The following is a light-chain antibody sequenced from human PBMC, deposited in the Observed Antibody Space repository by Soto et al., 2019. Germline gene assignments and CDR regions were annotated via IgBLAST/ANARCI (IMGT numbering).Light chain of an antibody. CDR2: AAS. V-gene: IGKV1-39*01. CDR3: QQSYTTPRT. Sequence: DIQMTQSPSSLSASVGDRVSVTCRASQSISTFLNWYQQRPGEAPKLLIYAASSLQSGVPSRFSGSGSGADFTLTIGSLQPEDVATYYCQQSYTTPRTFGPGTKVEVK. CDR1: QSISTF. J-gene: IGKJ1*01.